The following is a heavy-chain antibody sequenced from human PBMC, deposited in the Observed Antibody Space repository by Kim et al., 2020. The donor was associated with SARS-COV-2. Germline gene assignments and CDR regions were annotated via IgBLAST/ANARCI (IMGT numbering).Heavy chain of an antibody. CDR1: GFTFSDYY. J-gene: IGHJ4*02. CDR3: ARSDAPTMTGPYYFDY. Sequence: GGSLRLSCAASGFTFSDYYMSWIRQAPGKGLEWVSYISSSSSYTNYADSVKGRFTISRDNAKNSLYLQMNSLRAEDTAVYYCARSDAPTMTGPYYFDYWGQGTLVTVSS. CDR2: ISSSSSYT. D-gene: IGHD3-22*01. V-gene: IGHV3-11*03.